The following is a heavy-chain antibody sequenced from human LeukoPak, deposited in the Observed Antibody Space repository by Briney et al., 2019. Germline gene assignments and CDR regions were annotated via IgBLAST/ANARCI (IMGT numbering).Heavy chain of an antibody. CDR1: GYSISSGYY. V-gene: IGHV4-38-2*02. CDR2: IYHSGST. D-gene: IGHD4-17*01. J-gene: IGHJ4*02. CDR3: ARGPTTVTRAFDY. Sequence: PSETLSLTCTVSGYSISSGYYWGWIRQPPGKGLEWIGSIYHSGSTYYNPSLKSRVTISEDTAQNKFSLKLSSVTAADTAVYYCARGPTTVTRAFDYWGQGTLVTVSS.